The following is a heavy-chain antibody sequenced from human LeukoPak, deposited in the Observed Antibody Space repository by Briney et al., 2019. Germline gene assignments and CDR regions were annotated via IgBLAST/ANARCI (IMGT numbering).Heavy chain of an antibody. CDR3: AREIGSGSFLDN. CDR1: GYTFAGYY. CDR2: INPKIGGT. J-gene: IGHJ4*02. D-gene: IGHD3-10*01. V-gene: IGHV1-2*02. Sequence: ASVKVSCKASGYTFAGYYIHWVRQAPGQGLEWMGWINPKIGGTNYAQKFQGRVTVTRDTSISTAYMELSRLRSDDTAVYYCAREIGSGSFLDNWGQGTLVTVSS.